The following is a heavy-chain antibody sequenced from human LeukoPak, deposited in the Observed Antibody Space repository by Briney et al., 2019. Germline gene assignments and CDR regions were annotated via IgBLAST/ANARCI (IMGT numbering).Heavy chain of an antibody. CDR1: GGSISSYY. Sequence: SETLSLTCTVSGGSISSYYWSWIRQPPGKELEWIGYIYYSGSTNYNPSLKSRVTISVDTSKNQFSLKLSSVTAADTAVYYCARGEMATTPIPSDAFDIWGQGTMVTVSS. D-gene: IGHD5-24*01. CDR2: IYYSGST. CDR3: ARGEMATTPIPSDAFDI. V-gene: IGHV4-59*08. J-gene: IGHJ3*02.